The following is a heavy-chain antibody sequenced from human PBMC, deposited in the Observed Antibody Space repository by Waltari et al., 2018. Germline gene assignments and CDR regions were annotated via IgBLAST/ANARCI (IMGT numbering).Heavy chain of an antibody. CDR3: ARVYWFGRTYYFDS. J-gene: IGHJ4*02. CDR2: INYSGFT. D-gene: IGHD3-10*01. CDR1: GASFTGSS. V-gene: IGHV4-34*01. Sequence: QVHLQQWGARLLKPSETLSLTCAVPGASFTGSSWGCIRQSPGKGLEWFGEINYSGFTNYRSSLQDRVTMSVDSSKNQFSLRLTSVTAADTGVYYCARVYWFGRTYYFDSWGQGTLVTVSS.